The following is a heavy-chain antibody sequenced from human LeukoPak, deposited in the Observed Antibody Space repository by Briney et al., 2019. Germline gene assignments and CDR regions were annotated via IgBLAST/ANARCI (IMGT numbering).Heavy chain of an antibody. CDR2: IYYSGST. CDR1: GYSISSGYY. Sequence: PSETLSLTCTVSGYSISSGYYWGWIRQPPGKGLGWIGSIYYSGSTYYNPSLKSRVTISVDTSKNQFSLKLSYVTAADTAVYYCASQDGYNYDDWFDPWGQGTLVTVSS. V-gene: IGHV4-38-2*02. CDR3: ASQDGYNYDDWFDP. J-gene: IGHJ5*02. D-gene: IGHD5-24*01.